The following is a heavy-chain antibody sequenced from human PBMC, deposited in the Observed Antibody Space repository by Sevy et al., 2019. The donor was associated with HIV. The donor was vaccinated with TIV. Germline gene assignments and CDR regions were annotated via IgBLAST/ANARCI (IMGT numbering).Heavy chain of an antibody. CDR3: ARDPRLRGYSYGSFDY. J-gene: IGHJ4*02. CDR2: INPNSGGT. Sequence: ASVKVSCKASGYTFTGQYIHWVRQAPGQGLEWMGWINPNSGGTNYRQDFQGRVTLTRDTSITTAYMELSGLKSDDTAIYYCARDPRLRGYSYGSFDYWGQGTLVTVSS. D-gene: IGHD5-18*01. V-gene: IGHV1-2*02. CDR1: GYTFTGQY.